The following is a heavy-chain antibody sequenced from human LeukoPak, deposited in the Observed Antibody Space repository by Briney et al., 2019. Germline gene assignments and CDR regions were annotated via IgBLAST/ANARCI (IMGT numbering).Heavy chain of an antibody. CDR2: IYYSGST. Sequence: SETLSLTCTVSGGSISSGGYYWSWIRQHPGKGLEWIGYIYYSGSTYYNPSLKSRVTISVDTSKNQFSLRLSSVTAADTAVYFCARQMYYYDSSGYYDYWGQGALVTVSS. D-gene: IGHD3-22*01. CDR3: ARQMYYYDSSGYYDY. J-gene: IGHJ4*02. CDR1: GGSISSGGYY. V-gene: IGHV4-39*01.